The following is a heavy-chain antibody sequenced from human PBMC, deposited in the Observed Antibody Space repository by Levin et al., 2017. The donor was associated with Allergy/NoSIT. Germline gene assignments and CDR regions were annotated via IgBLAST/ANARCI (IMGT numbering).Heavy chain of an antibody. CDR3: ARGHPSGSFSFDY. D-gene: IGHD1-26*01. Sequence: GESLKISCAASGFTFSSYSMNWVRQAPGKGLEWVSSISSSSSYIYYADSVKGRFTISRDNAKNSLYLQMNSLRAEDTAVYYCARGHPSGSFSFDYWGQGTLVTVSS. J-gene: IGHJ4*02. CDR1: GFTFSSYS. CDR2: ISSSSSYI. V-gene: IGHV3-21*01.